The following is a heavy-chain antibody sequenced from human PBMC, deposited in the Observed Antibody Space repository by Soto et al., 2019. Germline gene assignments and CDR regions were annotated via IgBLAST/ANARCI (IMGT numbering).Heavy chain of an antibody. V-gene: IGHV4-59*01. J-gene: IGHJ6*02. CDR1: GGSISSYY. CDR2: VFYSGSI. Sequence: QVQLQESGPGLVKPSETLSLTCNVSGGSISSYYWSWIRQPPGKGLEWIGYVFYSGSINYNPSLKSRVNISVDTSKNQFSLKLSSVTAADTAVYYCARESPGAVVGYYYYRMDVWGQGTTVTVSS. D-gene: IGHD2-15*01. CDR3: ARESPGAVVGYYYYRMDV.